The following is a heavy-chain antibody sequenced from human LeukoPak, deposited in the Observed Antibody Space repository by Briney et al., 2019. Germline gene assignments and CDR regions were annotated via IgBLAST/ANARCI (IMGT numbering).Heavy chain of an antibody. D-gene: IGHD3-3*01. CDR3: ASLDGETFAH. Sequence: SETLSLTCTASGDSIRGFYWSWVRQPAGQGLEYIGHMYISGSTTYNPSLKSRVTMSVDLAKNEVSLKLTSVTAADTAIYFCASLDGETFAHWGRGTLVLVSS. V-gene: IGHV4-4*07. CDR1: GDSIRGFY. CDR2: MYISGST. J-gene: IGHJ4*02.